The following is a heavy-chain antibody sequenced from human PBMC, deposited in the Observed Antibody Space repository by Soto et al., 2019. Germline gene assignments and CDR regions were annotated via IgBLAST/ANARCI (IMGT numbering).Heavy chain of an antibody. CDR3: ARLRIAGDYYYGMDV. J-gene: IGHJ6*02. D-gene: IGHD2-15*01. CDR2: IIPIFGTA. V-gene: IGHV1-69*13. CDR1: GGTFGSYA. Sequence: SVKVSCKASGGTFGSYAISWVRQAPGQGLEWMGGIIPIFGTANYAQKFQGRVAITADESTSTAYMELSSLRSEDTAVYYCARLRIAGDYYYGMDVWGQGTKVTV.